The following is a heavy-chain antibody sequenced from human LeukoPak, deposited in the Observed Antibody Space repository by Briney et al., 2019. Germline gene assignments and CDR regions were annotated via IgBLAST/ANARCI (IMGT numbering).Heavy chain of an antibody. V-gene: IGHV1-18*01. CDR3: ARGGIGGGTYYYY. J-gene: IGHJ4*02. D-gene: IGHD6-13*01. Sequence: ASVKVSCKASGYTFTNYHISWVRQAPGQGLEWMGWISAYNGNTIYAEKLQGRVTMTTDTSTSTAYMDLRSLRSDDTAVYYCARGGIGGGTYYYYWGQGTLVTVSS. CDR2: ISAYNGNT. CDR1: GYTFTNYH.